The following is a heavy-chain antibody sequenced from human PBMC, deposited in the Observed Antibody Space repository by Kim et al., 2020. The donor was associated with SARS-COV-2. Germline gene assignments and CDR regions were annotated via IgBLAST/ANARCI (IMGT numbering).Heavy chain of an antibody. CDR3: ARGYSSRGSYYYYYGMDV. V-gene: IGHV4-34*01. Sequence: SRVTISVDTSKNQFSLKLSSVTAADTAVYYCARGYSSRGSYYYYYGMDVWGQGTTVTVSS. J-gene: IGHJ6*02. D-gene: IGHD6-13*01.